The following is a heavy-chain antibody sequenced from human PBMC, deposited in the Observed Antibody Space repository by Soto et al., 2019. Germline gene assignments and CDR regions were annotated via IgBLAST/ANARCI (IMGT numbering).Heavy chain of an antibody. CDR3: ARDRVTTLGGMDV. D-gene: IGHD4-4*01. CDR1: GASISRGGYS. V-gene: IGHV4-31*03. J-gene: IGHJ6*02. CDR2: IYYSGST. Sequence: PSETLSLTSIFSGASISRGGYSWSWIRQHPGKGLEWIGYIYYSGSTYYNPSLKSRVTISVDTSKNQFSLKLSSVTAADTAVYYCARDRVTTLGGMDVWGQGTTVTVSS.